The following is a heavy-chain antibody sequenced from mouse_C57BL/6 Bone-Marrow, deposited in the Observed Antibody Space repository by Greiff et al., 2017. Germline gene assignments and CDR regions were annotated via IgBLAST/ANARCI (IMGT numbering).Heavy chain of an antibody. CDR1: GIDFSRYW. Sequence: LQESGGGLVQPGGSLKLSCAASGIDFSRYWMSWVRRAPGKGLEWIGEINPDSSTINYAPSLKDKFIISRDNAKNTLYLQMSKVRSEDTALYYCARERITTVVATPYWYFDVWGTGTTVTVSS. CDR3: ARERITTVVATPYWYFDV. J-gene: IGHJ1*03. D-gene: IGHD1-1*01. V-gene: IGHV4-1*01. CDR2: INPDSSTI.